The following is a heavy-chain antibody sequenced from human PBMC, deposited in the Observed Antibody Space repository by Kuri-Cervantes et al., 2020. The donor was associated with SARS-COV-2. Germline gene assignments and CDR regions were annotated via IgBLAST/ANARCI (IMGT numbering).Heavy chain of an antibody. J-gene: IGHJ4*02. V-gene: IGHV4-59*11. CDR1: GGSISNHY. Sequence: SETLSLTCTVSGGSISNHYWSWIRQPPGKGLEWIGYIYYSGSTNYNPSLKSRVTISVDTSKNQFSLKLSSVTAADTAVYYCARDLGGSNYGGGDYWGQGTLVTVSS. D-gene: IGHD4-23*01. CDR2: IYYSGST. CDR3: ARDLGGSNYGGGDY.